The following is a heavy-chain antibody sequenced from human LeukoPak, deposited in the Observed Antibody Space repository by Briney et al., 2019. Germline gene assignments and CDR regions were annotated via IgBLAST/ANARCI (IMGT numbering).Heavy chain of an antibody. V-gene: IGHV3-7*01. CDR1: GFTFSSYW. D-gene: IGHD3/OR15-3a*01. CDR2: IKQDGSEK. Sequence: GGSLRLSCAASGFTFSSYWMSWVRQAPGKGLEWVANIKQDGSEKYYVDSVKGRFTISRDNAKNSLYLQMNRLRAEDTAVYYRARDRTGGRVPSDYWGQGTLVTVSS. J-gene: IGHJ4*02. CDR3: ARDRTGGRVPSDY.